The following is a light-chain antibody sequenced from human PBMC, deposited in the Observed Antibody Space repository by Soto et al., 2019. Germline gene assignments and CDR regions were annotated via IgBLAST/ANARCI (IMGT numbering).Light chain of an antibody. Sequence: QSALTQPASVAGSPGQSTTIPCTGTSSDVGAYNFVSWYQQHPGKVPKLMIFDVSSRPSGVSDRFSGSKSGNTASLTISGLQAEDGGDYYCSSYTRSSTHVFGSGTKLTVL. V-gene: IGLV2-14*03. CDR1: SSDVGAYNF. CDR3: SSYTRSSTHV. J-gene: IGLJ1*01. CDR2: DVS.